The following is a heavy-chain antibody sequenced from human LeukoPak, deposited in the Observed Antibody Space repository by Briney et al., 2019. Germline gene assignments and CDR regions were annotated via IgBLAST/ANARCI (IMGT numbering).Heavy chain of an antibody. CDR1: GFTFSSYA. D-gene: IGHD3-3*01. J-gene: IGHJ4*02. V-gene: IGHV3-23*01. Sequence: GGSLRLSCAASGFTFSSYAMSWVRQAPGKGLEWVSAISGSGGSTYYADSVKGRFTISRDNSKNTLYLQMNSLRAEDTAVYYCAKDHGPSYYDFWSGYYNPFDYWGQGTLVTVSS. CDR2: ISGSGGST. CDR3: AKDHGPSYYDFWSGYYNPFDY.